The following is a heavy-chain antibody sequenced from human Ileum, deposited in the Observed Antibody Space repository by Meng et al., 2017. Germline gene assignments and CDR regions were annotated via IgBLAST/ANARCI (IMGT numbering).Heavy chain of an antibody. CDR3: ASGSGSLDY. CDR1: GGSVSSNIAA. D-gene: IGHD3-3*01. Sequence: VQLQQSGPGLVKPSQSLLLPCAVSGGSVSSNIAAWNWIRQSPLRGLEWLGRTYYRSKWYSEYAVSVKSRISITPDTSKNQFSLQMNSVTPEDTAVYYCASGSGSLDYWGPGTLVTVPS. CDR2: TYYRSKWYS. J-gene: IGHJ4*02. V-gene: IGHV6-1*01.